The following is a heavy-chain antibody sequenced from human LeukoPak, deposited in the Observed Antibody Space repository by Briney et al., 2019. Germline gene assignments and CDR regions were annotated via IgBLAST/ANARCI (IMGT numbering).Heavy chain of an antibody. CDR2: IYTGGET. D-gene: IGHD2-21*01. J-gene: IGHJ5*02. Sequence: GGSLRLSCAASGFTFSSNYMSWVRQAPGKGVEWVSVIYTGGETYNSDSVEGRFTISRDSSKNTLDLQMNSLRAEDTAVYYCARIAPANWFDPCGQGTLVTVSS. V-gene: IGHV3-66*01. CDR3: ARIAPANWFDP. CDR1: GFTFSSNY.